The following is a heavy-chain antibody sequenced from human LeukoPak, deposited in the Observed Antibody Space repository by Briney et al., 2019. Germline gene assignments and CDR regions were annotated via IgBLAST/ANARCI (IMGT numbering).Heavy chain of an antibody. CDR1: GYTFTSYG. CDR2: ISAYNGNT. Sequence: GESLKISCKASGYTFTSYGISWVRQAPGQGLEWMGWISAYNGNTNYAQKLQGRVTMTTDTSTSTAYMELRSLRSDDTAVYYCARERVMKFWFDPWGQGTLVTVSS. CDR3: ARERVMKFWFDP. J-gene: IGHJ5*02. D-gene: IGHD2-21*01. V-gene: IGHV1-18*01.